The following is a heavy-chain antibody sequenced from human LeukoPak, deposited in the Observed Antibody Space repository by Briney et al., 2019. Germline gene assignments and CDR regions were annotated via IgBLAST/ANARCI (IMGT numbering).Heavy chain of an antibody. CDR1: GFTFSSYA. J-gene: IGHJ4*02. D-gene: IGHD1-26*01. V-gene: IGHV3-23*01. Sequence: GGSLRLSCAASGFTFSSYAMSWVRQAPGKGLEWVSAISGSGGSTYYADSVKGRLTISRDNAKNSLYLQMNSLRAEDTAVYYCARGGVGATTWGKGYFDYWGQGTLVTVSS. CDR3: ARGGVGATTWGKGYFDY. CDR2: ISGSGGST.